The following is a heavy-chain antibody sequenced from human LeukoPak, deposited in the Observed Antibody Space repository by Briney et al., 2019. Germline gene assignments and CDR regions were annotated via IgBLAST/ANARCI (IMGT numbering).Heavy chain of an antibody. Sequence: GGSLRPSCAASGFTFSTYTMNWVRQAPGKGLEWVSSISGSSSYIYYADSVKGRFTISRDNAKNSLHLQMNSLRAEDTAVYYCARDILAEYGMDVWGQGTTVTVSS. J-gene: IGHJ6*02. CDR1: GFTFSTYT. V-gene: IGHV3-21*01. CDR2: ISGSSSYI. CDR3: ARDILAEYGMDV. D-gene: IGHD3-9*01.